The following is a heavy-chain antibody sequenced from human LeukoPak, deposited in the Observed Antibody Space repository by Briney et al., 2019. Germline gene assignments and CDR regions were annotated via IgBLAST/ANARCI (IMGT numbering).Heavy chain of an antibody. CDR3: AKGSAYADF. V-gene: IGHV3-23*01. CDR2: ISGSGGST. Sequence: VRSLRLSCAASGFTFSSFVMSWVRQAPGPGLEWVSTISGSGGSTYYADSVKGRFTISRDNPKNTLSLQMNSLRAEDTAVYYCAKGSAYADFWGQGTLVTVSS. D-gene: IGHD3-3*01. J-gene: IGHJ4*02. CDR1: GFTFSSFV.